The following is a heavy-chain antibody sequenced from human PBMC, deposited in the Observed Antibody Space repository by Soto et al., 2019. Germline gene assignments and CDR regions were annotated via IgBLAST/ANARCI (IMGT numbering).Heavy chain of an antibody. CDR1: GFTVSSNY. D-gene: IGHD3-22*01. V-gene: IGHV3-53*01. CDR2: IYSGGST. J-gene: IGHJ4*02. CDR3: ATNSPYYYDSSGYYSPRIDY. Sequence: PGGSLRLSCAASGFTVSSNYISWGRQAPGKGLEWVSVIYSGGSTYYADSVKGRFTISRDNSKNTLYLQMNSLRAEDTAVYYCATNSPYYYDSSGYYSPRIDYWGQGTLVTVSS.